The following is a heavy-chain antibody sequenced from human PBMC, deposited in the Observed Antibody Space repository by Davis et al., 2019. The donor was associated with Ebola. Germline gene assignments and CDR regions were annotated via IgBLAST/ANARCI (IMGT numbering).Heavy chain of an antibody. J-gene: IGHJ6*03. CDR3: TRASNKFYMDV. V-gene: IGHV3-20*04. CDR2: INWNGDST. CDR1: GFTFDDYG. D-gene: IGHD2/OR15-2a*01. Sequence: PGGSLRLSCAASGFTFDDYGMTWVRQTPGKGLEWVSSINWNGDSTSYADSVKGRFTISRDNANNSLYLQMNSLRADDTAIYYCTRASNKFYMDVWGKGTTVTVSS.